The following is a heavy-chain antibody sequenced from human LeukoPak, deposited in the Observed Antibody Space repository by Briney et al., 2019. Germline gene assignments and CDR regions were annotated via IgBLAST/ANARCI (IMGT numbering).Heavy chain of an antibody. V-gene: IGHV1-2*06. CDR1: GYTFTGYY. J-gene: IGHJ5*02. CDR3: ARSPPTHLWFGDFVTINWFDP. Sequence: ASVKVSCKASGYTFTGYYMHWVRQAPGQGLEWMGRINPNSGGTNYAQKFQGRVTMTRDTSISTAYMELSRLRSDDTAVYYCARSPPTHLWFGDFVTINWFDPWGQGTLVTVSS. D-gene: IGHD3-10*01. CDR2: INPNSGGT.